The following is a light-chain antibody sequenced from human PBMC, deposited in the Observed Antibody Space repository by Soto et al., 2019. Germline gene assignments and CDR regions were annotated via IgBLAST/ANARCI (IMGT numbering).Light chain of an antibody. CDR3: QQYGSSSWT. CDR1: QSVSTSY. Sequence: EIVLTQSPGTLSLSPGERATLSCRASQSVSTSYLAWYQQKPGQAPRLLIYGASSRATGIPDRFSGSGSGTDFTLTINRLEPEDFAVYYCQQYGSSSWTFGQGTKGDIK. CDR2: GAS. J-gene: IGKJ1*01. V-gene: IGKV3-20*01.